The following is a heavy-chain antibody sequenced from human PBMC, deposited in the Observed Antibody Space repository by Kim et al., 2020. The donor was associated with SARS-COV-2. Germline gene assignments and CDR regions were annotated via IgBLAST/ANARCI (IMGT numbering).Heavy chain of an antibody. CDR2: ITSTGSSQ. J-gene: IGHJ2*01. CDR1: GFTFSAYW. Sequence: GGSLRLSCAASGFTFSAYWMHWVRQAPGKGLVWVSRITSTGSSQSYADSVKGRFTSSRDNAKNTLYLQMNSLRAEDTAVYYCARDRGVLDHDWHFDLWGRGTLVTVS. V-gene: IGHV3-74*01. CDR3: ARDRGVLDHDWHFDL. D-gene: IGHD3-10*01.